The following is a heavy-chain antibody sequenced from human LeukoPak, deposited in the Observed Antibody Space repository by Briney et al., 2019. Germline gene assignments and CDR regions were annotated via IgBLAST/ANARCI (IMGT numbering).Heavy chain of an antibody. Sequence: GGSLRLSCAASGFSFKDYWMSWVRQAPGKGLEWAAIINKDGSEKHYVDSVKGRFTISRDNAKNSLYLQMNSLRAEDTAVYYCARRRGDVWGQGTTVTVCS. V-gene: IGHV3-7*04. CDR2: INKDGSEK. J-gene: IGHJ6*02. CDR1: GFSFKDYW. D-gene: IGHD3-10*01. CDR3: ARRRGDV.